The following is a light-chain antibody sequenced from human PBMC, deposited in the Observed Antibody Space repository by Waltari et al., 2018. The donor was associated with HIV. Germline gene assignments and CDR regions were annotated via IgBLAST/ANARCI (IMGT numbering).Light chain of an antibody. CDR3: ASWDGSLNGWV. CDR1: SSNIGRDT. J-gene: IGLJ3*02. V-gene: IGLV1-44*01. CDR2: NKN. Sequence: QSVLTQPPSASGTPGQRVTISCSGGSSNIGRDTVNWYQHLPGTSPKLLSYNKNRRASGFPDRISGSKSGTSASLSISRRRSEDEAYYYCASWDGSLNGWVFGGGTKLTVL.